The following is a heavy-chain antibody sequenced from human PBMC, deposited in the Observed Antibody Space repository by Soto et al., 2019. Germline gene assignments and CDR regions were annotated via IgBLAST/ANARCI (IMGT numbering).Heavy chain of an antibody. CDR2: ISYDGSNK. CDR1: GFTFSSYG. Sequence: QVQLVESGGGVVQPGRSLRLSCAASGFTFSSYGMHWVRQAPGKGLEWVAVISYDGSNKYYADSVKGRFTISRDNSKNXXYLQMNSLRAEDTAVYYCAKEVVVLVPAAPPGMDVWGQGTTVTVSS. J-gene: IGHJ6*02. CDR3: AKEVVVLVPAAPPGMDV. D-gene: IGHD2-2*01. V-gene: IGHV3-30*18.